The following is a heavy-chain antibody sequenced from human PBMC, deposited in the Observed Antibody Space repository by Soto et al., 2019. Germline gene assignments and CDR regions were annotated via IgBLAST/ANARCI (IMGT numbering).Heavy chain of an antibody. CDR1: GLTFSDYA. CDR3: VKASGKRLWYNAPGHS. D-gene: IGHD1-20*01. CDR2: ITGSGGLT. J-gene: IGHJ5*01. V-gene: IGHV3-23*01. Sequence: PGGSLRLSCAVSGLTFSDYAMTWFRQAPGKGLEWVSGITGSGGLTYYADIVKGRFTVSRDNSQNTVYLQMNSLRAEDTAVYYCVKASGKRLWYNAPGHSGGQGSLLEVSS.